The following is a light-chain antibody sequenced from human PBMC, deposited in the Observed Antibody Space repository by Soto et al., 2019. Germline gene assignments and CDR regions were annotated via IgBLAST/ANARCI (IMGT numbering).Light chain of an antibody. CDR3: PEYDSAPLT. V-gene: IGKV1-27*01. CDR1: QGITNY. J-gene: IGKJ4*01. Sequence: DIQMTQSPSSLSASVGDRVTITCRASQGITNYLAWYQQQPGKVPKLLMYAVSTLQSGVPSRFSGSGSGTDFTLTISSLEPEDVATYYCPEYDSAPLTFGRGTKVEIK. CDR2: AVS.